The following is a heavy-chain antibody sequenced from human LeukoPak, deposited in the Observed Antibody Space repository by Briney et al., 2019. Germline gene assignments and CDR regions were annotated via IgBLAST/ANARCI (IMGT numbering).Heavy chain of an antibody. CDR2: ISGSGGST. CDR3: AKPGEASNYYFDC. J-gene: IGHJ4*02. V-gene: IGHV3-23*01. D-gene: IGHD2-21*01. Sequence: SGGSLRLSCAASGFTFSSYAMSWVRQAPGKGLEWVSAISGSGGSTYYADSVKGRFTISRDNSKNTLYLQMNSLRAEDTAVYYCAKPGEASNYYFDCWGQGALVTVSS. CDR1: GFTFSSYA.